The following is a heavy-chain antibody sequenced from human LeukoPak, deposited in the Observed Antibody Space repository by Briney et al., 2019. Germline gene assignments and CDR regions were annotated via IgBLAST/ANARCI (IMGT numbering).Heavy chain of an antibody. CDR2: ISTGERT. CDR1: GGSISSGTYY. V-gene: IGHV4-61*02. CDR3: ARGVY. J-gene: IGHJ4*02. Sequence: SETLSLTCAVSGGSISSGTYYWSWIRQPAGKGLEWIGRISTGERTNYNPSVKSRVTISVDTSKNQFSLKLSSVTAADTAVYYCARGVYWGQGTLVTVSS.